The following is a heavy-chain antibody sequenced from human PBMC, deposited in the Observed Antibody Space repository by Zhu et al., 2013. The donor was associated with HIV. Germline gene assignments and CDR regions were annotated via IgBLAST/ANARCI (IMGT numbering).Heavy chain of an antibody. D-gene: IGHD3-22*01. Sequence: EVQLGESGGGLVQPGGSLRLSCAASGFTFSRYSMNWVRQAPGKGLEWISYISSSSSTTYYADSVKGRVTISRDNAKNSLYLQMNSLRAEDTAVYYCARDLQDYYDSSRYWGYWYFDLWGRGTLVTVSS. CDR2: ISSSSSTT. J-gene: IGHJ2*01. V-gene: IGHV3-48*04. CDR3: ARDLQDYYDSSRYWGYWYFDL. CDR1: GFTFSRYS.